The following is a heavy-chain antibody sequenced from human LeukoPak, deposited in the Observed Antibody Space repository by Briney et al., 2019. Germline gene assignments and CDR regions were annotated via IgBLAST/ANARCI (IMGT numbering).Heavy chain of an antibody. J-gene: IGHJ5*02. CDR1: GGSISSYY. CDR2: IYTSGST. Sequence: SETLSLTCTVSGGSISSYYWSWLRQPAGKGPEWIGRIYTSGSTNYNPSLKSRVTMSVDTSKNQFSLKLSSVTAADTAVYYCAREGLACSSTSCYGGNWFDPWGQGTLVTVSS. D-gene: IGHD2-2*01. V-gene: IGHV4-4*07. CDR3: AREGLACSSTSCYGGNWFDP.